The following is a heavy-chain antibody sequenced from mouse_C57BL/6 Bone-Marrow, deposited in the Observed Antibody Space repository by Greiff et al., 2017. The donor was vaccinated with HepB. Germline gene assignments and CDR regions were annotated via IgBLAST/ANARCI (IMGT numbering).Heavy chain of an antibody. CDR1: GFTFNTYA. J-gene: IGHJ4*01. D-gene: IGHD1-1*01. Sequence: EVQLVESGGGLVQPQGSLKLSCAASGFTFNTYAMHWVRQAPGKGLEWVARIRSKSSNYATYYAESVKDRFTISRYDSQIMLYRQMNNLKTEDTAMYYCVREILRSYAMDYWGQVTSVTVSS. CDR2: IRSKSSNYAT. V-gene: IGHV10-3*01. CDR3: VREILRSYAMDY.